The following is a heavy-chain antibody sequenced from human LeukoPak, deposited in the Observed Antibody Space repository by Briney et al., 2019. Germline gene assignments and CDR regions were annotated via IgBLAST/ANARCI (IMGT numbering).Heavy chain of an antibody. Sequence: PSETLSLTCTVSGGSISSSSYYWGWIRQPPGKGLEWIGRIYTSGSTNYNPSLKSRVTISVDTSKNQFSLKLSSVTAADTAVYYCASKGSSSWSNYYYMDVWGKGTTVTVSS. CDR1: GGSISSSSYY. V-gene: IGHV4-39*07. J-gene: IGHJ6*03. CDR2: IYTSGST. CDR3: ASKGSSSWSNYYYMDV. D-gene: IGHD6-13*01.